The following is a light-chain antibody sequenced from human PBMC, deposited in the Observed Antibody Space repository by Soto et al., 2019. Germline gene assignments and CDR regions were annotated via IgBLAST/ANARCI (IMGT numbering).Light chain of an antibody. V-gene: IGKV1-27*01. CDR1: QDITTY. J-gene: IGKJ1*01. CDR3: QKYDGAPWT. CDR2: AAS. Sequence: DIQMTQSPPSLSASIGDTVTMSCRASQDITTYLAWYQQKPGKVPELLIYAASTLQSGVPSRFSGSGSGTDFTLTISSLQSEDVATYFCQKYDGAPWTFGQGTKVYIK.